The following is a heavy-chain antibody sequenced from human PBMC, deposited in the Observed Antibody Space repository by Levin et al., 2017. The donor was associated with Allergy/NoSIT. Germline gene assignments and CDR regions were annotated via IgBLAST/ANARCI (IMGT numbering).Heavy chain of an antibody. V-gene: IGHV3-74*01. CDR1: GFTFSSYW. D-gene: IGHD2-15*01. CDR2: INSDGSST. J-gene: IGHJ6*03. Sequence: HPGESLKISCAASGFTFSSYWMHWVRQAPGKGLVWVSRINSDGSSTSYADSVKGRFTISRDNAKNTLYLQMNSLRAEDTAVYYCAREGEDIVVVVAANVYYYYMDVWGKGTTVTVSS. CDR3: AREGEDIVVVVAANVYYYYMDV.